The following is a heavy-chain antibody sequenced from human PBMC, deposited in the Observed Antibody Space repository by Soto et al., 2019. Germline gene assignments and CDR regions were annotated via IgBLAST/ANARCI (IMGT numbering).Heavy chain of an antibody. CDR3: ARDLDDSSGYYFDY. CDR2: IWYDGSNK. Sequence: VAVIWYDGSNKYYADSVKGRFTISRDNSKNTLYLQMNSLRAEDTAVYYCARDLDDSSGYYFDYWGQGTLVTVSS. D-gene: IGHD3-22*01. V-gene: IGHV3-33*01. J-gene: IGHJ4*02.